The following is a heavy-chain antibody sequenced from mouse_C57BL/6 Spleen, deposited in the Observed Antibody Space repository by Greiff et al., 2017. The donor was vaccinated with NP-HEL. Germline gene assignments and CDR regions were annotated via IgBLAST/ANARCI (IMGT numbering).Heavy chain of an antibody. V-gene: IGHV1-19*01. CDR3: ARGHTTASSGMAY. D-gene: IGHD1-2*01. J-gene: IGHJ3*01. CDR1: GYTFTDYY. CDR2: INPYNGGT. Sequence: EVQLQQSGPVLVKPGASVKMSCKASGYTFTDYYMNWVKQSHGKSLEWIGVINPYNGGTSYNQKFKGKATLTVDKSSSTAYMELNSLTSEDSAVYYGARGHTTASSGMAYWGQGTLVTVSA.